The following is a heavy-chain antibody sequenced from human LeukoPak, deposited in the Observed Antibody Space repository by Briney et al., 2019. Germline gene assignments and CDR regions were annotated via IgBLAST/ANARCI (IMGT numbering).Heavy chain of an antibody. CDR2: ISYDGSNK. V-gene: IGHV3-30-3*01. J-gene: IGHJ4*02. CDR3: ARQGWFGEFLSPLDY. Sequence: PGGSLRLSCAASGFTFSSYAMHWVRQAPGKGLEWVAVISYDGSNKYYADSVKGRFTIPRDNSKNTLYLQMNSLRAEDTAVYYCARQGWFGEFLSPLDYWGQGTLVTVSS. D-gene: IGHD3-10*01. CDR1: GFTFSSYA.